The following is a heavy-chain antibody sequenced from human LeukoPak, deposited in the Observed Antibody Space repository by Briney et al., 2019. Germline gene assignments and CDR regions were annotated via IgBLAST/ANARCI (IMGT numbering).Heavy chain of an antibody. Sequence: GGSLRLSCAASGFTFDDYAMHWVRQAPGKGLEWFSGISWNSGSIGYADSVKGRFTISRDNAKNSLYLQMNSLRAEDTALYYCAKGDTMIVVVTHFDYWGQGTLVTVSS. V-gene: IGHV3-9*01. D-gene: IGHD3-22*01. J-gene: IGHJ4*02. CDR3: AKGDTMIVVVTHFDY. CDR1: GFTFDDYA. CDR2: ISWNSGSI.